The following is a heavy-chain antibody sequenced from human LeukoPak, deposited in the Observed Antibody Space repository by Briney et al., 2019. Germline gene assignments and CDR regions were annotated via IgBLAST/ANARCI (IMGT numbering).Heavy chain of an antibody. CDR2: IYYSGST. V-gene: IGHV4-59*08. CDR1: GGSISSYY. CDR3: ARLIRYFDWFPFDY. Sequence: SETLSLTCTVSGGSISSYYWSWIRQPPGKGLEWIGYIYYSGSTNYNPSLKSRVTISVDTSKNQFSLKLSSVTAADTAVYYGARLIRYFDWFPFDYWGQGTLVTVSS. J-gene: IGHJ4*02. D-gene: IGHD3-9*01.